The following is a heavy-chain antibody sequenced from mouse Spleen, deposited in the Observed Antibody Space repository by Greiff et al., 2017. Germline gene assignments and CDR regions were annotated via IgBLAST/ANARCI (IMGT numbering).Heavy chain of an antibody. D-gene: IGHD3-2*02. Sequence: QVQLQQSGPELVKPGASVKISCKASGYAFSSSWMNWVKQRPGKGLEWIGRIYPGDGDTNYNGKFKGKATLTADKSSSTAYMQLSSLTSEDSAVYFCARRGTAQHMDYWGQGTSVTVSS. CDR1: GYAFSSSW. V-gene: IGHV1-82*01. CDR3: ARRGTAQHMDY. J-gene: IGHJ4*01. CDR2: IYPGDGDT.